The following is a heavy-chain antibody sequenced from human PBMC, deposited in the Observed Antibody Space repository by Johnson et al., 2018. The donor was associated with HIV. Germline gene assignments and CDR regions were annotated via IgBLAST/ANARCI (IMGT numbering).Heavy chain of an antibody. CDR1: GFTFSSYA. CDR3: AKAEALTLGSGGRDAFDF. V-gene: IGHV3-30*04. D-gene: IGHD2-15*01. CDR2: ISYDGSNK. Sequence: QVQLVESGGGVVQPGRSLRLSCAASGFTFSSYAMHWVRQAPGKGLEWVAVISYDGSNKYYADSVKGRFTISRDNSKNTLYLQMNSLRPEDTAMYDCAKAEALTLGSGGRDAFDFWGQGTAVTVSS. J-gene: IGHJ3*01.